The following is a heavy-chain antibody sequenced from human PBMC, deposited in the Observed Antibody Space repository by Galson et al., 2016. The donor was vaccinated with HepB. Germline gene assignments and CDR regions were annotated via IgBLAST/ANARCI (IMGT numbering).Heavy chain of an antibody. Sequence: SLRLSCAASGFTFRTYWMHWVRQVPGEGLVWVARINSDGSSRSYADSVKGRFTISRDNAKNTLYLQMNYLRAEDTAVYYCATGGGHFDPWGQGTLVTVSS. CDR2: INSDGSSR. V-gene: IGHV3-74*01. J-gene: IGHJ5*02. CDR1: GFTFRTYW. D-gene: IGHD3-16*01. CDR3: ATGGGHFDP.